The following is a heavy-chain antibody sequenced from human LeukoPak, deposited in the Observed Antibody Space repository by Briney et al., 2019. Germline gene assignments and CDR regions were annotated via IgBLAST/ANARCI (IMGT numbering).Heavy chain of an antibody. D-gene: IGHD5-12*01. V-gene: IGHV3-72*01. Sequence: GGSLRLSCAASGFTFSDHYMDWVRQAPGKGLEWVGRTRNRANSYTTEYAASVKGRFTISRDDSKNSLYLQMNSLKTEDTAVYYCARGKGYSGYVFDYWGQGTLVTVSS. CDR3: ARGKGYSGYVFDY. J-gene: IGHJ4*02. CDR1: GFTFSDHY. CDR2: TRNRANSYTT.